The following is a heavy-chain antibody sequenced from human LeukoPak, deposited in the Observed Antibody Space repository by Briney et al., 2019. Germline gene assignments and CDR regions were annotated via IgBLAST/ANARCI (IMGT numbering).Heavy chain of an antibody. J-gene: IGHJ3*02. CDR1: GFTFSDYY. V-gene: IGHV3-11*04. Sequence: GGSLRLSCAASGFTFSDYYMSWIRQAPGKGLEWLSYIISTGGTIYYADSVKGLFTISRDNAKNSLYLQMNSLRAEDTAVYYCAGYSSGWFGAFHIWGQGTMVTVSS. CDR2: IISTGGTI. D-gene: IGHD6-19*01. CDR3: AGYSSGWFGAFHI.